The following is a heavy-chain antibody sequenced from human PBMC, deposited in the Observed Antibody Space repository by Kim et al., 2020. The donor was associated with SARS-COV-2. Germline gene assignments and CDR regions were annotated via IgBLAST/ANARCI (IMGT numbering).Heavy chain of an antibody. CDR2: ISSSSSYI. V-gene: IGHV3-21*01. CDR1: GFTFSSYS. Sequence: GGSLRLSCAASGFTFSSYSMNWVRQAPGQGLEWVSSISSSSSYIYYADSVKGRFTISRDNAKNSLYLEMNSLRAEDTAVYYCAKDPGYSSSLNWCQGTLVTVST. D-gene: IGHD6-13*01. CDR3: AKDPGYSSSLN. J-gene: IGHJ4*02.